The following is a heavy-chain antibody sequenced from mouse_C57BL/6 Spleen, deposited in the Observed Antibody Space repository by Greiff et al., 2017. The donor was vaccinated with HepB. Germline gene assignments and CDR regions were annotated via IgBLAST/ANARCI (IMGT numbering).Heavy chain of an antibody. CDR1: GYSITSGYY. CDR3: ARDLPAYDPFDY. D-gene: IGHD6-5*01. CDR2: ISYDGSN. J-gene: IGHJ2*01. Sequence: EVQLQESGPGLVKPSQSLSLTCSVTGYSITSGYYWNWIRQFPGNKLEWMGYISYDGSNNYNPSLKNRISITRDTSKNQFFLKLNSVTTEDTATYYCARDLPAYDPFDYWGQGTTLTVSS. V-gene: IGHV3-6*01.